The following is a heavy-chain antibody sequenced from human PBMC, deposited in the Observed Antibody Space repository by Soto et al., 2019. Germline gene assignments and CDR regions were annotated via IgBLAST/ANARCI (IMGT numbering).Heavy chain of an antibody. J-gene: IGHJ4*02. CDR2: ISGSGAGT. D-gene: IGHD3-3*01. V-gene: IGHV3-23*01. Sequence: EVQLLESGGGLVQPGGSLRLSCAASGFTFSSYGMSWVRQPPGKGLEWVSAISGSGAGTYYADSVKGRFTISRDNSKNPLYLQMNSLRAEDTAVYYCAKDSATFGRFDYWGQGTLVTVSS. CDR1: GFTFSSYG. CDR3: AKDSATFGRFDY.